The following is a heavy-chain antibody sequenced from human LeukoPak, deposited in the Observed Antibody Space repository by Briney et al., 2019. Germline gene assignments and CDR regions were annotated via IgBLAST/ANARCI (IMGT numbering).Heavy chain of an antibody. CDR2: ISYDGSNK. CDR3: AKDMCSSTSCSRRAFDI. D-gene: IGHD2-2*01. V-gene: IGHV3-30-3*01. CDR1: GFTFSSFA. J-gene: IGHJ3*02. Sequence: GGSLRLSCAASGFTFSSFAMHWVRRAPGKGLEWVAVISYDGSNKYYADSVKGRFTISRDNSENTLYLQMNSLRAEDTAVFYRAKDMCSSTSCSRRAFDIWGQGTMVTVSS.